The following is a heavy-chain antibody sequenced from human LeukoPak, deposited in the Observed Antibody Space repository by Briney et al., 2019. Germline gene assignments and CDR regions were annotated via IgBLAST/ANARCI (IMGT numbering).Heavy chain of an antibody. CDR1: GFTFSIYS. J-gene: IGHJ3*01. Sequence: GGSLRLSCEASGFTFSIYSMNWVRQAPGKGLEWVSSINSKSVYTYYADSVKGRFTISRDNAKKSLYLQMNSLTAEDTALYYCARDFDCTVTTCFEGVDGFDLWGQGTMVTVSS. CDR3: ARDFDCTVTTCFEGVDGFDL. V-gene: IGHV3-21*04. D-gene: IGHD2-8*02. CDR2: INSKSVYT.